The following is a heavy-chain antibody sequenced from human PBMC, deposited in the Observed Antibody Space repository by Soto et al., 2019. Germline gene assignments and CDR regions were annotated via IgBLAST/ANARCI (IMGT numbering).Heavy chain of an antibody. CDR2: INHSGST. Sequence: SETLSLTCAVYGGSFSGYYWSWIRQPPGKGLEWIGEINHSGSTNYNPSLKSRVTISVDTSKNQFSLKLSSVTAADTAVYYCARTMVVAATLGWFDPWGQGTLVTVSS. CDR1: GGSFSGYY. V-gene: IGHV4-34*01. J-gene: IGHJ5*02. D-gene: IGHD2-15*01. CDR3: ARTMVVAATLGWFDP.